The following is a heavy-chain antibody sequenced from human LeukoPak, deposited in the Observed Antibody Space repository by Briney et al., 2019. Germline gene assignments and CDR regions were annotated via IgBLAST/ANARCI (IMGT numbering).Heavy chain of an antibody. D-gene: IGHD3-9*01. Sequence: SETLSLTCDVYGGSLSGSYWTWVRQSPGKGLEWVGEINHSGSTNYNPSLKSRVTISVDTSKNQFSLKLSSVTAADTAVYYCARRPYYDILTGYYVDYWGQGTLVTVSS. CDR3: ARRPYYDILTGYYVDY. CDR1: GGSLSGSY. CDR2: INHSGST. J-gene: IGHJ4*02. V-gene: IGHV4-34*01.